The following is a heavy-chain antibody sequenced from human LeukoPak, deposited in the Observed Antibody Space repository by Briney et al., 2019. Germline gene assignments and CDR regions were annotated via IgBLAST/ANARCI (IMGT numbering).Heavy chain of an antibody. D-gene: IGHD1-14*01. V-gene: IGHV4-39*01. CDR3: ARHIRSYHRKDNWFDP. CDR2: IFYSGST. Sequence: SETLSLTCTVSGGSISTSNYYWGWIRQPPGKGLEWIGNIFYSGSTNYNPSLKSRVTISVDTSKNQFSLKLSSVTAADTAVYYCARHIRSYHRKDNWFDPWGQGTLVTVSS. J-gene: IGHJ5*02. CDR1: GGSISTSNYY.